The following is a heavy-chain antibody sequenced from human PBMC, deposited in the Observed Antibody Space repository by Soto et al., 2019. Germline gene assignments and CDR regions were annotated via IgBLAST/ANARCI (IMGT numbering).Heavy chain of an antibody. Sequence: QVQLVESGGGVVQPGRSLRLSCAASGFTFSSYGMHWVRQAPGKGLEWVAVISYDGSNKYYADSVKGRFTISRDNSKNTLYLQMNSLRAEDTAVYYCAKIFPDRLGELSSPRAFDIWGQGTMVTVSS. D-gene: IGHD3-16*02. CDR3: AKIFPDRLGELSSPRAFDI. CDR1: GFTFSSYG. CDR2: ISYDGSNK. J-gene: IGHJ3*02. V-gene: IGHV3-30*18.